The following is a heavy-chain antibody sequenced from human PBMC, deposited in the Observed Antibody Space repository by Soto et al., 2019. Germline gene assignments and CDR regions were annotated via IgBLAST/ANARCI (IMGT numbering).Heavy chain of an antibody. CDR1: GFAFSNYE. CDR3: ARESFSASPNFFDY. D-gene: IGHD3-3*02. V-gene: IGHV3-48*03. CDR2: ISLSGSTI. J-gene: IGHJ4*02. Sequence: EVQLAESGGGLVQPGGSLRLSCAASGFAFSNYEMNWVRQAPGKGLEWVSYISLSGSTIYYADSVKGRFTISRDDAKNSLYLQMDSLRADDTAVYYCARESFSASPNFFDYWGQGTLVTVSS.